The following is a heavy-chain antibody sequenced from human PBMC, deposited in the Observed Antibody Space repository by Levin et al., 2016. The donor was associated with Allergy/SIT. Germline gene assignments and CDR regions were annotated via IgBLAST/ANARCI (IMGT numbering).Heavy chain of an antibody. CDR3: ARGGSGVRAYSYNWFDP. CDR1: GESFPTNW. Sequence: KVSCKGSGESFPTNWIGWVRQMPGKGLEWMGIIYPGDSDTRYSPSFQGQVTISADKSISTAYLQWSSLKASDTAMYYCARGGSGVRAYSYNWFDPWGQGTLVTVSS. V-gene: IGHV5-51*01. D-gene: IGHD3-16*01. J-gene: IGHJ5*02. CDR2: IYPGDSDT.